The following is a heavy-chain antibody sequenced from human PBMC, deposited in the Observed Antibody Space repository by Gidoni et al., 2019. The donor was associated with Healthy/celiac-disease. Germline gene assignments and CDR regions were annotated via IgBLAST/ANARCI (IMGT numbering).Heavy chain of an antibody. CDR2: IYDSGST. J-gene: IGHJ6*02. Sequence: QVLLQESGPGLVKPSQTLSITCTVSGGSISSGDYYWSWIRQPPGQGLEWIGYIYDSGSTYYNPSLKSRVTISVDTSKNQFSLKLSSVTAADTAVYYCARRRGDGYNFHYYYYYGMDVWGQGTTVTVSS. V-gene: IGHV4-30-4*01. D-gene: IGHD5-12*01. CDR1: GGSISSGDYY. CDR3: ARRRGDGYNFHYYYYYGMDV.